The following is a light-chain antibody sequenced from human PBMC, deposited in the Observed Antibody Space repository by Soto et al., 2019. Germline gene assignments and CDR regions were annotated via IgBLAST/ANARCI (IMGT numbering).Light chain of an antibody. CDR2: GAS. CDR1: QSINIY. CDR3: RQCYRSTYT. Sequence: IQMTQSPSSLSASVGDSVTVTCRASQSINIYLNWYQQKPGKAPTLLIYGASSLQSGVPSRFTGGESRTDVTHTISSLQPEDVASDYCRQCYRSTYTFGHGTQLEIK. J-gene: IGKJ2*01. V-gene: IGKV1-39*01.